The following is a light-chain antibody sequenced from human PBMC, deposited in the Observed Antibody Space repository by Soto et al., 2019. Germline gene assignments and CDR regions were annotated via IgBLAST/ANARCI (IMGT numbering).Light chain of an antibody. V-gene: IGKV1-27*01. CDR1: QGIDNP. CDR3: HKYKSAPST. CDR2: AAA. Sequence: DIQMTQSPSSLSASGGDRVTITCRASQGIDNPLAWYQQKPGKSHNHLIYAAATLQSAVTSRFSGSGFGTACTLTISILQPKDFADYYCHKYKSAPSTFGPGTKVDI. J-gene: IGKJ3*01.